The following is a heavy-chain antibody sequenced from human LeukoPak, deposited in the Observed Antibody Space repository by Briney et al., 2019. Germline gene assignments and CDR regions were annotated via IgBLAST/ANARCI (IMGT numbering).Heavy chain of an antibody. V-gene: IGHV3-20*04. D-gene: IGHD3-10*01. CDR2: INWNSGST. Sequence: GGSRRLSCAASGFTFDDNGMSWVRQAPGKGLEWVSGINWNSGSTGYADSVKGRFTISRDNAKNSLYLQMNSLRAEDTALYYCARDKDGSGSYYMSGFDYWGQGTLVTVSS. J-gene: IGHJ4*02. CDR3: ARDKDGSGSYYMSGFDY. CDR1: GFTFDDNG.